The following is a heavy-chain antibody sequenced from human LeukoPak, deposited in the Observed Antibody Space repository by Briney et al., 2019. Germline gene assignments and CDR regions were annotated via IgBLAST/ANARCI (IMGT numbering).Heavy chain of an antibody. CDR3: ARESSGVEDYALDI. V-gene: IGHV3-53*01. Sequence: GGPLRLSCEASGFTVSSTFMSWVRQAPGKGLEWVSLIYSGGDRYYADSVSGRFTISRDNSKNTLYLQMNSPRAEDTAVYYCARESSGVEDYALDIWGQGTMVTVSS. D-gene: IGHD5-24*01. J-gene: IGHJ3*02. CDR1: GFTVSSTF. CDR2: IYSGGDR.